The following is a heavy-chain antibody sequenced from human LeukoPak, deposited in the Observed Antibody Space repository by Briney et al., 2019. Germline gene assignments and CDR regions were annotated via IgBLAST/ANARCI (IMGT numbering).Heavy chain of an antibody. CDR2: IYHSGST. J-gene: IGHJ4*02. V-gene: IGHV4-38-2*02. Sequence: SETLSLTRTVSGYSISSGYYWGWIRQPPGKGLEWIGSIYHSGSTNYNPSLKSRVTISVDKSKNQFSLKLSSVTAADTAVYYCARTLLGTAMPDWGQGTLVTVSS. D-gene: IGHD5-18*01. CDR1: GYSISSGYY. CDR3: ARTLLGTAMPD.